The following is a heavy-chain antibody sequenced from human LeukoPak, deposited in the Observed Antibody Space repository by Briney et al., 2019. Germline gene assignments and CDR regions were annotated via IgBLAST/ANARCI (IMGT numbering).Heavy chain of an antibody. Sequence: GGSLRLSCAASGFTFSSYWMSWVRQAPGKRLEWVANINQDGSEKYYVDSVKGRFIISRDNARNSLFLQMNILTAEDTAIYHCVREGAYGTSSPAGYWGQGTLVSVSS. CDR2: INQDGSEK. CDR1: GFTFSSYW. J-gene: IGHJ4*02. CDR3: VREGAYGTSSPAGY. V-gene: IGHV3-7*01. D-gene: IGHD6-6*01.